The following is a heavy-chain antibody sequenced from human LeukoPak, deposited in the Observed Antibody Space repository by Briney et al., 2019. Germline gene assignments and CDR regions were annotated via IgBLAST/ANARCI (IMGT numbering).Heavy chain of an antibody. CDR1: GFTFDDYD. D-gene: IGHD5-12*01. CDR3: AKDIGYSGYDVEFDY. V-gene: IGHV3-9*01. Sequence: PGRSLRLSCAASGFTFDDYDMHWARQAPGKGLVWLTGISLNSGSIGYADAVKGRFTISRDNAKNSLYLQMNSLRAEDTALYYCAKDIGYSGYDVEFDYWGQGALVTVSS. J-gene: IGHJ4*02. CDR2: ISLNSGSI.